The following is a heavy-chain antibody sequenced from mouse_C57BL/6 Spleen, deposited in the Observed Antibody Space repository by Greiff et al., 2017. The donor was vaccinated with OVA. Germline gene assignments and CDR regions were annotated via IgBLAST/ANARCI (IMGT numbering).Heavy chain of an antibody. D-gene: IGHD2-4*01. CDR2: ISDGGSYT. CDR3: ARDGDYVGVMDY. J-gene: IGHJ4*01. CDR1: GFTFSSYA. V-gene: IGHV5-4*01. Sequence: DVHLVASWGGLVKPGGSLKLSCAASGFTFSSYAMSWVRQTPEKRLEWVATISDGGSYTYYPDNVKGRFTISRNNAKNNLYLQMSHLKSEDTAMYNCARDGDYVGVMDYWGQGTSVTVSS.